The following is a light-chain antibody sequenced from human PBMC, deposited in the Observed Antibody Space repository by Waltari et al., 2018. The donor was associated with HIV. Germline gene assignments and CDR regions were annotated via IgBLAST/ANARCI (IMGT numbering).Light chain of an antibody. CDR1: QSVSSY. J-gene: IGKJ2*01. Sequence: ELVFTQSPATLSLSPGESTTLSCRASQSVSSYLAWYQQKPGQAPRLLIYDASNRATGIPARFSGSGSGTDFTLTISSLEPEDFAVYYCQQRYNWLDTFGQGTKLEIK. CDR2: DAS. V-gene: IGKV3-11*01. CDR3: QQRYNWLDT.